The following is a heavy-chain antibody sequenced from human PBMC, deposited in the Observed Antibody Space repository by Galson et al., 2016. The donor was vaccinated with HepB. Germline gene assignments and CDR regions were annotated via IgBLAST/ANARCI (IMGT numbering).Heavy chain of an antibody. CDR2: GNPRTGST. CDR3: ARDRGSNSLKGYGMDV. J-gene: IGHJ6*02. V-gene: IGHV1-46*01. CDR1: GYTFINYY. Sequence: SVKVSCKASGYTFINYYMHWVRQAPGQGLEWMGIGNPRTGSTSYAQKFQDRVTVTRDTSTSTVYMELSGLRSEDTAVYYCARDRGSNSLKGYGMDVRGLGTTVTVSS. D-gene: IGHD3-10*01.